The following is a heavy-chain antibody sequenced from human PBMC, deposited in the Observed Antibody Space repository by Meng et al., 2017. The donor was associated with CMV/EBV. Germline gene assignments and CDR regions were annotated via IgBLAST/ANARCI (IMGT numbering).Heavy chain of an antibody. CDR2: INPNTGGT. CDR3: ARVVGINIFGVLIPNWLDP. Sequence: ASVKVSCKTSGYTFTGYYIHWVRQAPGQGLEWMGWINPNTGGTNSPQKFQGRVTMTRDTSISTASMELSRLRSDDTAMYYCARVVGINIFGVLIPNWLDPWGQGTLVTVPQ. CDR1: GYTFTGYY. V-gene: IGHV1-2*02. J-gene: IGHJ5*02. D-gene: IGHD3-3*02.